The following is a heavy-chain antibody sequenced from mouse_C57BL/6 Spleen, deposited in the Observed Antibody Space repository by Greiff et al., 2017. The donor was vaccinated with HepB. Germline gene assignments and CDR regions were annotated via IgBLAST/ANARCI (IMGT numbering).Heavy chain of an antibody. J-gene: IGHJ2*01. CDR2: INPSNGGT. D-gene: IGHD1-1*01. V-gene: IGHV1-53*01. Sequence: QVQLQQSGTELVKPGASVKLSCKASGYTFTSYWMHWVKQRPGQGLEWIGNINPSNGGTNYNEKFKSKATLTVDKSSSTAYMKLSSLTSEDSAVYYCARSAIYYYGSSYTDFDYWGQGTTLTVSS. CDR1: GYTFTSYW. CDR3: ARSAIYYYGSSYTDFDY.